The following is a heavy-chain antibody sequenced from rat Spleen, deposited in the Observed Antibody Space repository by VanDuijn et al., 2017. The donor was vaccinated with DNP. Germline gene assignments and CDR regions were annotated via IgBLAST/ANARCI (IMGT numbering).Heavy chain of an antibody. J-gene: IGHJ2*01. V-gene: IGHV5-7*01. CDR3: ARSAGITHYFDY. CDR2: ILYDGSVT. D-gene: IGHD1-4*01. CDR1: GFTFSYYG. Sequence: EVQLVESGGGLVQPGRSLKLSCAASGFTFSYYGMAWVRQAPKKGLEWVATILYDGSVTYYGDSVKGRFTVSRDNAKSSLYLQMDSLRSEDTATYYCARSAGITHYFDYWGQGVMVTVSS.